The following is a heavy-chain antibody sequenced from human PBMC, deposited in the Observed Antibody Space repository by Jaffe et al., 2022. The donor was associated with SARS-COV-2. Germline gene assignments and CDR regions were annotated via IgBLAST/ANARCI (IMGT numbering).Heavy chain of an antibody. J-gene: IGHJ5*02. D-gene: IGHD4-4*01. CDR1: GFTFSAYA. Sequence: EVQLVESGGGLIQPGGSLRLSCAASGFTFSAYAMSWVRQAPGKGLEWVSTISGNGVTTAYANSVKGRFTISRDNSKNTLYLQMNGLRAEDTAVYYCAKYSVYIDYTHRQFDRWGQGTLVTVSS. V-gene: IGHV3-23*04. CDR2: ISGNGVTT. CDR3: AKYSVYIDYTHRQFDR.